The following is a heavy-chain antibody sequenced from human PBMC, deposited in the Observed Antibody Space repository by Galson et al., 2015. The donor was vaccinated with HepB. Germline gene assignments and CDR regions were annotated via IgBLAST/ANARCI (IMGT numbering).Heavy chain of an antibody. V-gene: IGHV4-39*01. Sequence: ETLSLTCTVSGGSISSSSYYWGWIRQPPGKGLEWIGSIYYSGSTYYNPSLKSRVTISVDTSKNQFSLKLTSVTAADTAVYYCARLRRRLYHYDSSGYYDYYFDYWGQGTLVTVSS. D-gene: IGHD3-22*01. J-gene: IGHJ4*02. CDR2: IYYSGST. CDR1: GGSISSSSYY. CDR3: ARLRRRLYHYDSSGYYDYYFDY.